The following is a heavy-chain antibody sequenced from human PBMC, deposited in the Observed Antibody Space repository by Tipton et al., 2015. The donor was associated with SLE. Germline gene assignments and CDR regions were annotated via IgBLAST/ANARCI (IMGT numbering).Heavy chain of an antibody. V-gene: IGHV4-61*08. CDR1: GDSIISAGSH. J-gene: IGHJ4*02. Sequence: TLSLTCTVSGDSIISAGSHWSWIRQPPGKGLEWIGYINYSGSTNYNPSLKSRVTISVDTSKNQFSLKLNSVTAADTAVYYCAREPTYSRDWYWGFDYWGQGTLVTVSS. D-gene: IGHD6-19*01. CDR2: INYSGST. CDR3: AREPTYSRDWYWGFDY.